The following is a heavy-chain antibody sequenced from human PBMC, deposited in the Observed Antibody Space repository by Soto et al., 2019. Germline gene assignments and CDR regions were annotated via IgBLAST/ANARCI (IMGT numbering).Heavy chain of an antibody. CDR3: TTYNWNGGGYFDY. Sequence: EVQLVESGGGLVKPGGSLRLSCAASGFTFSNAWMNWVRQAPGKGLEWVGRIKSKTDGGTTDYAAPVKGRFTISRDDSKNTLYLQMNSLKTEDTAVYYCTTYNWNGGGYFDYWGQGTLVTVSS. CDR2: IKSKTDGGTT. CDR1: GFTFSNAW. V-gene: IGHV3-15*07. D-gene: IGHD1-20*01. J-gene: IGHJ4*02.